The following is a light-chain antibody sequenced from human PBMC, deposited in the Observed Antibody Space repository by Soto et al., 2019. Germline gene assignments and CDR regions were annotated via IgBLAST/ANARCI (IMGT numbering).Light chain of an antibody. CDR3: AAWDDDLNGFVV. J-gene: IGLJ2*01. CDR2: STN. Sequence: QSVLTQPPSASGTPGQRITISCSGSSSNIGSKTVNWYQQVPGTAPKLLLYSTNQRPSGVPHRFSGSKSGTSASLAISGLQSDDEADYYCAAWDDDLNGFVVFGGGTKLTVL. CDR1: SSNIGSKT. V-gene: IGLV1-44*01.